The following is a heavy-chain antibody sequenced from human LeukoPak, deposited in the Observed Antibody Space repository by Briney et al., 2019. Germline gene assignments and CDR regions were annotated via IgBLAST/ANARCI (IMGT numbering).Heavy chain of an antibody. D-gene: IGHD3-22*01. Sequence: GESLKISCKGSGYKFPTYWIGWVRQMPGKGLEWMGIIYPGDSDTRYSPSFQGQVTISADKSISTAYLQWSSLKASDTAMYYCARRSYYDSSGLTRGSFDYWGQGTLVTVSS. CDR2: IYPGDSDT. CDR1: GYKFPTYW. CDR3: ARRSYYDSSGLTRGSFDY. J-gene: IGHJ4*02. V-gene: IGHV5-51*01.